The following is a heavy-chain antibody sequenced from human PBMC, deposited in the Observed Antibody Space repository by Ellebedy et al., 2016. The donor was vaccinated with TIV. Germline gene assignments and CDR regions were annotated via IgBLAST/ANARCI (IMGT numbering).Heavy chain of an antibody. V-gene: IGHV3-33*01. CDR3: ARRGHDYALDY. Sequence: PGGSLRLSCAASGFTFSNFCMHWVRQAPGKGLEWVAIIWYDGSNKYYADSVKGRFTISRDSSKNTVYLRMSSLRAEDTAVYYCARRGHDYALDYWGQGTLVTVSS. CDR2: IWYDGSNK. CDR1: GFTFSNFC. D-gene: IGHD4-17*01. J-gene: IGHJ4*02.